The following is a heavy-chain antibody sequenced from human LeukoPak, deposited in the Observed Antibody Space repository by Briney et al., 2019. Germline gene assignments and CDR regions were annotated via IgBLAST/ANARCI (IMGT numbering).Heavy chain of an antibody. Sequence: SETLSLTCSVSGGSIRGFYWSWIRQPPGKGLEWIGYIYYTGSTNYSPSFRSRVTISVDTSKNQFSLKLSSVTTADTAVYYCARGDCSGGICNPNDAFDTWGRGTLVTVSS. J-gene: IGHJ3*02. D-gene: IGHD2-15*01. V-gene: IGHV4-59*01. CDR2: IYYTGST. CDR3: ARGDCSGGICNPNDAFDT. CDR1: GGSIRGFY.